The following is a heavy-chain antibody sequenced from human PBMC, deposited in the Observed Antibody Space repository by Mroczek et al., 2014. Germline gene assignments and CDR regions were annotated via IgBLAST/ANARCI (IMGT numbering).Heavy chain of an antibody. CDR2: INHSGST. V-gene: IGHV4-34*01. D-gene: IGHD3-22*01. Sequence: QVQLQESGAGLLKPSETLSLTCAVYGGSFSGYYWSWIRQPPGKGLEWIGEINHSGSTNYNPSLKSRVTISVDTSKNQFSLKLSSVTAADTAVYYCARGHSVTVNLDYWGQGTLVTVSS. CDR1: GGSFSGYY. CDR3: ARGHSVTVNLDY. J-gene: IGHJ4*02.